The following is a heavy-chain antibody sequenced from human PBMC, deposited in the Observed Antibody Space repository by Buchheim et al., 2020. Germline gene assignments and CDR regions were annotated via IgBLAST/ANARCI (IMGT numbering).Heavy chain of an antibody. J-gene: IGHJ4*02. CDR1: GGSISSYY. CDR3: ARDNGVAAQGSYYFDY. Sequence: QVQLQESGPGLVKPSETLSLTCTVSGGSISSYYWSWIRQPPGKGLEWIWYIYYSGSTNYNPSLKSRFTISVDTSKNPFSLKLSSVTAADTAVYYCARDNGVAAQGSYYFDYWGQGTL. V-gene: IGHV4-59*01. CDR2: IYYSGST. D-gene: IGHD3-3*01.